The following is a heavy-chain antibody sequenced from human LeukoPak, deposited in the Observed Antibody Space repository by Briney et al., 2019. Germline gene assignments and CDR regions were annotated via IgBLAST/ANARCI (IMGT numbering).Heavy chain of an antibody. Sequence: ASVKVSCKASGYTFTSYYMHWVRQAPGQGLEWMGIINPSGGSTSYAQKFQGRVTMTRDTSTSTVYMEPSSLRSEDTAVYYCARAAYGDYVGDNLDYWGQGTLVTVSS. CDR1: GYTFTSYY. D-gene: IGHD4-17*01. CDR2: INPSGGST. CDR3: ARAAYGDYVGDNLDY. J-gene: IGHJ4*02. V-gene: IGHV1-46*01.